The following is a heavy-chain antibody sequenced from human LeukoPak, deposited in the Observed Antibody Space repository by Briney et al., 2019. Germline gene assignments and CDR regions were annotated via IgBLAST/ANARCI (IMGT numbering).Heavy chain of an antibody. Sequence: SETLSLTCTVSGGSISSGGYYWSWIRQPAGKGLEWIGRIYTSGSTNYNPSLKSRVSILVDTSKNQFSLKLNSVTAADTAVYFCARLGYCTATSCSTFDYWGQGTLVTVSS. J-gene: IGHJ4*02. CDR2: IYTSGST. V-gene: IGHV4-61*02. CDR3: ARLGYCTATSCSTFDY. D-gene: IGHD2-2*01. CDR1: GGSISSGGYY.